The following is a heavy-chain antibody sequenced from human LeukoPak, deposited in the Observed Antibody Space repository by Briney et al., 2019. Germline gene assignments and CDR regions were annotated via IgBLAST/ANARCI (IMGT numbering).Heavy chain of an antibody. CDR3: ARDLGYSTSCHFDY. CDR2: INPNSGGT. V-gene: IGHV1-2*02. CDR1: GYTFTGYY. Sequence: ASVKVSCKASGYTFTGYYMHWVRQAPGQGLEWMGWINPNSGGTNNAQKFQGRVTMTRDTSISTAYMELSRLRSDDTAVYYCARDLGYSTSCHFDYWGQGTLVTVSS. D-gene: IGHD2-2*01. J-gene: IGHJ4*02.